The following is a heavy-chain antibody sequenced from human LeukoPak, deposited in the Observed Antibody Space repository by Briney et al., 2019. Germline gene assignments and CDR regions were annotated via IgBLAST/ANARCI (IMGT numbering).Heavy chain of an antibody. Sequence: GGSLRLSCAASGFTFSRYSMNWVRQAPGKGLEWVSSISSSSSYIYYADSVKGRFTISRDNAKNSLYLQMNSLRAEDTAVYYCARASVRSSGHLTHAFDIWGQGTMVTVSS. D-gene: IGHD3-22*01. V-gene: IGHV3-21*01. CDR3: ARASVRSSGHLTHAFDI. J-gene: IGHJ3*02. CDR2: ISSSSSYI. CDR1: GFTFSRYS.